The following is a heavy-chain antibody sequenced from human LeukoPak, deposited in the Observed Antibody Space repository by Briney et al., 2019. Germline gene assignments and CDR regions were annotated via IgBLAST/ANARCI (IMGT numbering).Heavy chain of an antibody. CDR1: GGSISNYY. J-gene: IGHJ6*03. Sequence: SETLSLTCTVSGGSISNYYWSWVRQPPGKGLEWIGYIYYSGSTNYNPSLKSRVTISVDTSKNQFSLKLSSVTAADTAVYYCARQSNRYYYDSSGYYESYYYYMDVWGKGTTVTVSS. V-gene: IGHV4-59*12. CDR2: IYYSGST. D-gene: IGHD3-22*01. CDR3: ARQSNRYYYDSSGYYESYYYYMDV.